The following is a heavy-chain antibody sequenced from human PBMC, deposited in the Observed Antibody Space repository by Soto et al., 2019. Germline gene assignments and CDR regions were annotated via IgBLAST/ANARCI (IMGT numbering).Heavy chain of an antibody. J-gene: IGHJ6*02. D-gene: IGHD2-2*01. Sequence: ASETLSLTCAVYGGSFSGYYWSWIRLPPGKGLEWIGEINHSGSTNYNPSLKSRVTISVDTSKNQFSLKLSSVTAADTAVYYCARGRVVVPAASYYGMDVWGQGTTVTV. V-gene: IGHV4-34*01. CDR3: ARGRVVVPAASYYGMDV. CDR2: INHSGST. CDR1: GGSFSGYY.